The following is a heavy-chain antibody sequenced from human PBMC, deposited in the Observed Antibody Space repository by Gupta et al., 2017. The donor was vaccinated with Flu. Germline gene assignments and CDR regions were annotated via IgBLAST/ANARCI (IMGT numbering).Heavy chain of an antibody. CDR3: AKAPVDSGSYVAFDI. J-gene: IGHJ3*02. CDR1: GFTFSSYG. D-gene: IGHD1-26*01. Sequence: QVQLVESGGGVVQPGRSLRLSCAASGFTFSSYGMHWVRQAPGKGLEWVAVISYDGSNKYYADSVKGRFTISRDNSKNTLYLQMNSLRAEDTAVYYCAKAPVDSGSYVAFDIWGQGTMVTVSS. CDR2: ISYDGSNK. V-gene: IGHV3-30*18.